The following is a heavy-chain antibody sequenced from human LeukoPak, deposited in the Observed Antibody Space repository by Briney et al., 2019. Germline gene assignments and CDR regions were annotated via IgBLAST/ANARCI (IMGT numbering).Heavy chain of an antibody. Sequence: ASVKVSCKASGYTFTSYYMHWVRQAPGQGLEWMGMINPSGGSTSYAQKSQGRVILTRDTSTSKVYMELSSLGSEATALYYCARGYLWFGELLYSGNLDYWGQGTLVTVSS. CDR3: ARGYLWFGELLYSGNLDY. CDR1: GYTFTSYY. V-gene: IGHV1-46*01. J-gene: IGHJ4*02. D-gene: IGHD3-10*01. CDR2: INPSGGST.